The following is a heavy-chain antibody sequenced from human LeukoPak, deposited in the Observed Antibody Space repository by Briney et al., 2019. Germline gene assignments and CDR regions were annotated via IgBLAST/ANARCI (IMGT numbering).Heavy chain of an antibody. D-gene: IGHD6-19*01. CDR1: AFAFSDFY. CDR2: TSSSGNTI. J-gene: IGHJ4*02. Sequence: KSGRSLRLSCAPFAFAFSDFYMGWIRPAPREGLGRVSYTSSSGNTIYYADSVKGRFTISRDNAKNSLYLQIMSLRAEDTGVYYCARHLVVAGTWDGWGQGSLVTVSS. V-gene: IGHV3-11*01. CDR3: ARHLVVAGTWDG.